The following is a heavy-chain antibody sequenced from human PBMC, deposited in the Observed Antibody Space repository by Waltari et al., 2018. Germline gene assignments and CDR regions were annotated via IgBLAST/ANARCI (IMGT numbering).Heavy chain of an antibody. CDR1: GAPITNYY. Sequence: QVQLQESGPGLVKPSEHLSLTCSVSGAPITNYYWSWIRLPAGRGLEWIGRVFTDGKTHYAASLRSRVTMSMDTSKDQFSLKLTSVTAADTALYYCARAQEGHDAFDFWGQGTMVTVSS. CDR2: VFTDGKT. J-gene: IGHJ3*01. CDR3: ARAQEGHDAFDF. V-gene: IGHV4-4*07.